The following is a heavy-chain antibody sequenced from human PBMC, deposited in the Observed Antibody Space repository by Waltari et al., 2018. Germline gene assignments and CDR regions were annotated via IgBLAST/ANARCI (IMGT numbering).Heavy chain of an antibody. Sequence: QVQLQESGPGLAKASPTLSLPCDAPGGSISNLHFYWSWIRQPAGKGLEWIGRIYRSGVTDYNPSLRGRATMFLDMSKNQFSLTVDSLIAADTAVYYCAVSPDTATSRAAFHFWGPGTTVSVSS. V-gene: IGHV4-61*02. D-gene: IGHD5-18*01. CDR2: IYRSGVT. CDR1: GGSISNLHFY. J-gene: IGHJ6*02. CDR3: AVSPDTATSRAAFHF.